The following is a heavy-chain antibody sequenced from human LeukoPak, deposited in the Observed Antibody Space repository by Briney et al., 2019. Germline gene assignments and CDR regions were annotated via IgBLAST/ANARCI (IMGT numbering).Heavy chain of an antibody. CDR2: ISWNSGSI. Sequence: GGSLRLSCAASGFTFDDYAMHWVRQAPGEGLEWVSGISWNSGSIGYADSVKGRFTISRDNAKNSLYLQMNSLRAEDTALYYCAKDNHYYYYYYMDVWGKGTTVTISS. J-gene: IGHJ6*03. V-gene: IGHV3-9*01. CDR3: AKDNHYYYYYYMDV. CDR1: GFTFDDYA. D-gene: IGHD1-14*01.